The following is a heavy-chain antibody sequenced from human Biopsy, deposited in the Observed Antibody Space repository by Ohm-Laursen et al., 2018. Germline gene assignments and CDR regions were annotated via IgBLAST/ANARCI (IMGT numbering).Heavy chain of an antibody. CDR1: GFTVSTTY. Sequence: SLRLSCAAPGFTVSTTYMSCVRQAPGKGLEWVSIIYLDGNTYYTDSVKGRFTISRDNSKNALYLQMNSLRPADTAKYYCVRGRAYWGQGTLVTVSS. CDR2: IYLDGNT. CDR3: VRGRAY. V-gene: IGHV3-53*01. J-gene: IGHJ4*02.